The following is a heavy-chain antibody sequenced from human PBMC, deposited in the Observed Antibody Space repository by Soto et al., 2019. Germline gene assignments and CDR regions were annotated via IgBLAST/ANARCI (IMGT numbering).Heavy chain of an antibody. Sequence: SETLSLTCTVSGASISSYYWSWIRQPPGKGLEWIGYIYYSGSTNYNPSLKSRVTISVDTSKNQFSLKLSSVTAADTAVYYCALRSMAVVPEYWGQGTLVTAPQ. V-gene: IGHV4-59*01. J-gene: IGHJ4*02. D-gene: IGHD2-15*01. CDR1: GASISSYY. CDR2: IYYSGST. CDR3: ALRSMAVVPEY.